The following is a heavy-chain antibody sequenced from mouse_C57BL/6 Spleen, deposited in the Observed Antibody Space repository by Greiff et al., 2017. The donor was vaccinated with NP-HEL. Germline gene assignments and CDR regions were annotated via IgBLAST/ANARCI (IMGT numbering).Heavy chain of an antibody. Sequence: DVQLQESGAELVRPGASVKLSCTASGFNIKDDYMHWVKQRPEQGLEWIGWIDPENGDTEYASKFHGKATITADTSSNTAYLQLSSLTSEDTAVYYCTIDYYAMDYWGQGTSVTVSS. CDR2: IDPENGDT. CDR3: TIDYYAMDY. V-gene: IGHV14-4*01. J-gene: IGHJ4*01. CDR1: GFNIKDDY.